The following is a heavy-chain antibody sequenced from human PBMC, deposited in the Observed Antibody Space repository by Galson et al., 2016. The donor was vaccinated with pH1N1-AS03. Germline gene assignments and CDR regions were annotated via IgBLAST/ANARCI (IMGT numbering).Heavy chain of an antibody. Sequence: SVKVSCKASGYTFTNYFMHWVRQAPGQGLEWMGVINPSGGTTRYAQKFQGRVTMTRDTSTSTVYMALSRLRSADTAVYYCARTPAEMATISFDYWGQGTLVTVSS. CDR3: ARTPAEMATISFDY. CDR1: GYTFTNYF. V-gene: IGHV1-46*01. CDR2: INPSGGTT. J-gene: IGHJ4*02. D-gene: IGHD5-24*01.